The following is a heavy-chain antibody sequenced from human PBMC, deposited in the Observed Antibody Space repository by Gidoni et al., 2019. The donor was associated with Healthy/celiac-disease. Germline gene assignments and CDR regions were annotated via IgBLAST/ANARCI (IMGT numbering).Heavy chain of an antibody. V-gene: IGHV3-23*01. CDR3: AKDANSGSYYAQYFQH. Sequence: EVQLLESGGGLVQPGGSLRLSCAASGFTFSSYAMSWVRQAPGKGLEWVSASSGSGGSTYYADSVKGRFTISRDNSKNTLYLQMNSLRAEDTAVYYCAKDANSGSYYAQYFQHWGQGTLVTVSS. CDR2: SSGSGGST. D-gene: IGHD1-26*01. J-gene: IGHJ1*01. CDR1: GFTFSSYA.